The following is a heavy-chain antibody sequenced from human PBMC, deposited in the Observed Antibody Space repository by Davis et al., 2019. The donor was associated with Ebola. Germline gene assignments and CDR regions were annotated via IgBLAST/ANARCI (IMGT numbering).Heavy chain of an antibody. J-gene: IGHJ6*04. Sequence: MPSETLSLTCTVPGGSISSYYWSWIRQPPGKGLEWIGYIYYSGSTNHNPSLQSRVIISIDTANKQISLKLSSVTAADTAVYYCARGRLLEWPPTFYGLDVWGKGTTVTVSS. CDR1: GGSISSYY. D-gene: IGHD3-3*01. V-gene: IGHV4-59*01. CDR2: IYYSGST. CDR3: ARGRLLEWPPTFYGLDV.